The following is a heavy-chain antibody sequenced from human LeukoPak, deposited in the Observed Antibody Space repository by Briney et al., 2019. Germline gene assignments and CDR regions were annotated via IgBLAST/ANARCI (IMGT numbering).Heavy chain of an antibody. Sequence: GASVKVSCKASGYTFTGYYMHWVRQAPGQGLEWMGWINPNSGGTNYAQKFQGRVTMTRDTSISTAYMELSRLRSDDTAVYYCARGRLRYGSGSYYNEPPKYWGQGTLVTVSS. V-gene: IGHV1-2*02. D-gene: IGHD3-10*01. CDR1: GYTFTGYY. CDR3: ARGRLRYGSGSYYNEPPKY. J-gene: IGHJ4*02. CDR2: INPNSGGT.